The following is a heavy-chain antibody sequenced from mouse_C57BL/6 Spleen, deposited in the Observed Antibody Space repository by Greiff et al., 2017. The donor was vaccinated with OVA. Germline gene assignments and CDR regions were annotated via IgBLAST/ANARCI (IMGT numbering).Heavy chain of an antibody. CDR3: SRSGITTGSGFAY. CDR2: TNPGSGGT. CDR1: GYAFTNYW. D-gene: IGHD1-1*01. V-gene: IGHV1-54*01. Sequence: QVQLKESGAELVRPGTSVKVSCKASGYAFTNYWIEWVKQRPGQGLEWIGVTNPGSGGTNYNEKFKGKATLTADKSSSTAYMQLSSLTSEDSAVYFCSRSGITTGSGFAYWGQGTLVTVSA. J-gene: IGHJ3*01.